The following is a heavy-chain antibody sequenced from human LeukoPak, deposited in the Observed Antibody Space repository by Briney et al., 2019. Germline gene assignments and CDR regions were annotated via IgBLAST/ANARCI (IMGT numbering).Heavy chain of an antibody. CDR3: ARGQYGGLDY. Sequence: GSLKPSCAASGFTLRSYDMHRVRQTTGKGLEWVSAIGTAGDTYYPGSVKGRFTISRENAKNSLYLQMNSLRAGDTAVYYYARGQYGGLDYWGQGTLVTVSS. J-gene: IGHJ4*02. V-gene: IGHV3-13*01. CDR1: GFTLRSYD. CDR2: IGTAGDT. D-gene: IGHD4-23*01.